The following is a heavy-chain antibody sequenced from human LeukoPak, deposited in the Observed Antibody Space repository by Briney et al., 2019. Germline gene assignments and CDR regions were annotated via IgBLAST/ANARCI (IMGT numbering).Heavy chain of an antibody. Sequence: VASVKVSCKASGYTFTSYGISWVRQAPGQGLEWMGWMNPNSGNTGYAQKFQGRVTMTRNTSISTAYMELSSLRSEDTAVYYCARAHYGDYGGWFDPWGQGTLVTVSS. D-gene: IGHD4-17*01. V-gene: IGHV1-8*02. J-gene: IGHJ5*02. CDR3: ARAHYGDYGGWFDP. CDR2: MNPNSGNT. CDR1: GYTFTSYG.